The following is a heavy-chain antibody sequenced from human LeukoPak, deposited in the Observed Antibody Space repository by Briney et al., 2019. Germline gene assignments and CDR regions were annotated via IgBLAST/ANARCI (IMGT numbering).Heavy chain of an antibody. CDR3: SRESGPFSPFGF. V-gene: IGHV4-4*02. D-gene: IGHD1-26*01. CDR2: ISLRGLT. CDR1: GGSISGTNW. Sequence: SGTLSLTCGVSGGSISGTNWWSWVRQPPGQGLEWIGEISLRGLTDYNPSLRSRLTMSLDESKNQVSLNLTSVTAADTAVYYCSRESGPFSPFGFWGQGTLVSVHS. J-gene: IGHJ4*02.